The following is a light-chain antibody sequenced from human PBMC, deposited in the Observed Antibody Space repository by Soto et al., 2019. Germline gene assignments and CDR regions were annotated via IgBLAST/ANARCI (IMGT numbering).Light chain of an antibody. CDR1: QSVSSY. V-gene: IGKV3-11*01. CDR2: DAS. J-gene: IGKJ4*01. Sequence: EIVLTQSPATLSLSPRERATLSCRASQSVSSYLAWYQQKPGLTPRLLIYDASNRATGIPARFSGSGSGTDFTLNISSLEPEDSAVYYCQQRSSSLLTFGGGTKVEIK. CDR3: QQRSSSLLT.